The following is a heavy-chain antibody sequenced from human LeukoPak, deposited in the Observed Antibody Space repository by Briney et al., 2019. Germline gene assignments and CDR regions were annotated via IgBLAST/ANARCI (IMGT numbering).Heavy chain of an antibody. D-gene: IGHD2-2*01. J-gene: IGHJ4*02. Sequence: GGSLRLSCAASGFTFSSYWMSRVRQAPGKGLEWVAFIRYDGSNKYYADSVKGRFTISRDNSKNTLYLQMNSLRAEDTAVYYCAKDEGYCSSTSCRYNNYWGQGTLVTVSS. CDR2: IRYDGSNK. CDR1: GFTFSSYW. CDR3: AKDEGYCSSTSCRYNNY. V-gene: IGHV3-30*02.